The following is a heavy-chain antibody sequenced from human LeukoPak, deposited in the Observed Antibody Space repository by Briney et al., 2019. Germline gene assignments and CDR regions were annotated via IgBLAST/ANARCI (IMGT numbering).Heavy chain of an antibody. J-gene: IGHJ4*02. CDR1: GFTFSSYA. V-gene: IGHV3-30*01. CDR2: ISYDGSNK. CDR3: ARDPLYYDFWSGYSLNSYYFDY. Sequence: GGSLRLSCAASGFTFSSYAMHWVRQAPGKGLEWVAVISYDGSNKYYADSVKGRFTISRDNSKNTLYLQMNSLRAEDTAVYYCARDPLYYDFWSGYSLNSYYFDYWGQGTLVTVSS. D-gene: IGHD3-3*01.